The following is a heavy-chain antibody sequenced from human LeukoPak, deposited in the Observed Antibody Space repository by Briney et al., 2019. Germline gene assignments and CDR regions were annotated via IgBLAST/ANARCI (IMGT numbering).Heavy chain of an antibody. CDR1: GFAFSSYA. J-gene: IGHJ4*02. Sequence: GGSLRLSCAASGFAFSSYAMSWVRQAPGKGLEWVSAISGSGGSTYYADSVKGRFTISRDNSKNTLYLQMNSLRAEDTAVYYCARGPYDILTGYFDYWGQGTLVTVSS. V-gene: IGHV3-23*01. D-gene: IGHD3-9*01. CDR2: ISGSGGST. CDR3: ARGPYDILTGYFDY.